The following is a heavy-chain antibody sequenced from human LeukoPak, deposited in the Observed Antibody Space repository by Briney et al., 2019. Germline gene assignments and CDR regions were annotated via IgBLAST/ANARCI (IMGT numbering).Heavy chain of an antibody. Sequence: GGSLRLSCAASGFTFRTYEMNWVRQAPGKGLEWVSAISGSGGSTYYADSVKGRFTISRDNSKNTLYLQMNSLRAEDTAVYYCAKTGVVVAATPDYWGQGTLVTVSS. V-gene: IGHV3-23*01. D-gene: IGHD2-15*01. CDR2: ISGSGGST. CDR3: AKTGVVVAATPDY. CDR1: GFTFRTYE. J-gene: IGHJ4*02.